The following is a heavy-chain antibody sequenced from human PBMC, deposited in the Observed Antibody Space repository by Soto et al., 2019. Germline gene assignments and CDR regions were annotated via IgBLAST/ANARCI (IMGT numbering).Heavy chain of an antibody. CDR1: GFTFSSYG. Sequence: GGSLRLSCAAPGFTFSSYGMHWVRQAPGKGLEWVAVIWYDGSNKYYADSVKGRFTISRDNSKNTLYLQMNSLRAEDTAVYYCARVSITGTTEADYWGQGTLVTVSS. V-gene: IGHV3-33*01. CDR3: ARVSITGTTEADY. J-gene: IGHJ4*02. D-gene: IGHD1-7*01. CDR2: IWYDGSNK.